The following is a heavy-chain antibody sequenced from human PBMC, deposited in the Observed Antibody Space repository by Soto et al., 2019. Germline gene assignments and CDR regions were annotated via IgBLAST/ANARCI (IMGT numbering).Heavy chain of an antibody. D-gene: IGHD6-6*01. CDR3: ARASSQNYYFDY. CDR2: IIPIRGIT. J-gene: IGHJ4*02. Sequence: SVKVSCKASGGTFSSYTISWVRQAPGQGLEWMGRIIPIRGITNYAQNFQGRVTMTRDTSTSTVYMELSSLRSGDTAVYYCARASSQNYYFDYWGQGTLVTVS. V-gene: IGHV1-69*02. CDR1: GGTFSSYT.